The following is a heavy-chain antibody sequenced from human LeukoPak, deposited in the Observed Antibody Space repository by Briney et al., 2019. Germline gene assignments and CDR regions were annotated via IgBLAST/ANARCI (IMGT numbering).Heavy chain of an antibody. V-gene: IGHV3-74*01. CDR1: GFTFSTYE. CDR3: ARELPREVTLDY. Sequence: GGSLRLSCAASGFTFSTYEMHWVRQAPGKGLVWVSRINADGSRTGYADSVKGRFTFSRDNARNTLYLQMNSLRAEDTAVYYCARELPREVTLDYWGQGTLVTASS. D-gene: IGHD2-21*02. CDR2: INADGSRT. J-gene: IGHJ4*02.